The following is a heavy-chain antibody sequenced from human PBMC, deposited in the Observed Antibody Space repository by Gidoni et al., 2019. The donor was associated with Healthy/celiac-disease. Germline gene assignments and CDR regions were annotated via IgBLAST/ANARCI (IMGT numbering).Heavy chain of an antibody. CDR1: GFTFSSSS. CDR3: ARDRGSYSNPVDGYFDY. Sequence: EVQLVESGGGLVQPGGSLRLSCAASGFTFSSSSMNWVRQAPGKGLEWVSYISSSSSTIYYADSVKGRFTSSRDNAKNSLYLQMNSLRAEDTAVYYCARDRGSYSNPVDGYFDYWGQGTLVTVSS. CDR2: ISSSSSTI. V-gene: IGHV3-48*01. D-gene: IGHD4-4*01. J-gene: IGHJ4*02.